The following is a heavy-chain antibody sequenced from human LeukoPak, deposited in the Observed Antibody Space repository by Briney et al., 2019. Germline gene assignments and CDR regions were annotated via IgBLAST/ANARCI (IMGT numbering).Heavy chain of an antibody. Sequence: GGSLRLSCAASGFTFSRTAMTWVRQAPGKGLEWVATIGGSGVGTYYADSVKGRFNISRDNSKNTLYLQMNSLRTEDTAMYYFTKDSNFLHSDISFTPFDFWGQGTLVTVSS. V-gene: IGHV3-23*01. CDR3: TKDSNFLHSDISFTPFDF. D-gene: IGHD3-9*01. J-gene: IGHJ4*02. CDR1: GFTFSRTA. CDR2: IGGSGVGT.